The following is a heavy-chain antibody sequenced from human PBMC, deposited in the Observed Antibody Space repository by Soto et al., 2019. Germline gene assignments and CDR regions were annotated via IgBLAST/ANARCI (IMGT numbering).Heavy chain of an antibody. D-gene: IGHD3-22*01. Sequence: GASVKVSCKASGYTLTRYNMHWVLQAPGQRLEWMGWINAGNGNTKYSQKFQGRVTITRDTSANTAYMELSSLISEDTAVYYCARPKDYDDCLDYWGQGTLVTVSS. J-gene: IGHJ4*02. CDR1: GYTLTRYN. V-gene: IGHV1-3*01. CDR2: INAGNGNT. CDR3: ARPKDYDDCLDY.